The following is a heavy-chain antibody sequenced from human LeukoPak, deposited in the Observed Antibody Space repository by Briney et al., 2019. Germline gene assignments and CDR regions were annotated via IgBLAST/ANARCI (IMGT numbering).Heavy chain of an antibody. J-gene: IGHJ6*03. D-gene: IGHD2-2*01. V-gene: IGHV4-34*01. CDR1: GGSFIGYY. CDR3: ARGAGMSPAATAYYYYMDV. CDR2: INHSGST. Sequence: SETLSLTCAVYGGSFIGYYWSWIRQPPGKGLEWIGEINHSGSTNYNPSLKSRVTISVDTSKNQFSLKLSSVTAADTAVYYCARGAGMSPAATAYYYYMDVWGKGTTVTVSS.